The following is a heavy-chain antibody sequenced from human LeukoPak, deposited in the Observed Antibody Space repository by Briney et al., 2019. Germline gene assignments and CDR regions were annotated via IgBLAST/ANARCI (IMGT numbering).Heavy chain of an antibody. CDR1: GYTFTSYY. J-gene: IGHJ6*03. CDR2: INPSCGST. V-gene: IGHV1-46*01. Sequence: APVKVSCKASGYTFTSYYMHWVRQAPGQGLEWMGIINPSCGSTSYAQKFQGRVTMTRDMSTSTVYMELSSLRSEDTAVYYCARDAHSSSWYVLLENYYMDVWGKGTTVTVSS. CDR3: ARDAHSSSWYVLLENYYMDV. D-gene: IGHD6-13*01.